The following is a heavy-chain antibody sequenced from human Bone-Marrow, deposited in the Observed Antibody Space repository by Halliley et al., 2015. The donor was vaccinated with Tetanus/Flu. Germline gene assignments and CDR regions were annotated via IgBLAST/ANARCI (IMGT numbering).Heavy chain of an antibody. V-gene: IGHV4-30-4*01. Sequence: LRLSCAVSGGSITRGGFYWSWIRQPPGKGLEYVGYISNSGSTYYKPSLKSRLTISVDTSENQVSLKLNSVTAADTAVYYCARVAGDYGDIYFQHWGQGTLVTVSS. CDR3: ARVAGDYGDIYFQH. D-gene: IGHD4-17*01. CDR1: GGSITRGGFY. J-gene: IGHJ1*01. CDR2: ISNSGST.